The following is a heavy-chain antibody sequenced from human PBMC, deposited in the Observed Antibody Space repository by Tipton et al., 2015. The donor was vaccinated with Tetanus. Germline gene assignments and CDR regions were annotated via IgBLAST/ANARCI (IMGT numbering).Heavy chain of an antibody. CDR2: ISVRGSHT. CDR3: AKDPASRGWFDP. V-gene: IGHV3-23*01. J-gene: IGHJ5*02. CDR1: GFTFSNYA. Sequence: SLRLSCAASGFTFSNYAVAWVRQAPGKGLEWVSGISVRGSHTYYADPVKGRFSISRDNSKNTVYLQMNSLRDEDTAVYYCAKDPASRGWFDPWGQGTLVGVSS.